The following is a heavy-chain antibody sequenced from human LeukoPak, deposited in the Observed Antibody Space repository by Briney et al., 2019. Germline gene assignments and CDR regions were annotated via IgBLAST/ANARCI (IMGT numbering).Heavy chain of an antibody. CDR3: ARQDMVAVAGIEGDNWFDP. CDR2: ISTSSSYM. CDR1: GFTFSSYT. J-gene: IGHJ5*02. Sequence: GGSLRLSCAASGFTFSSYTMSWVRQAPGKGLEWVSSISTSSSYMYYGDSVKGRFTISRDNAKNSLYLQMSSLRAEDTAVYYCARQDMVAVAGIEGDNWFDPWGQGTLVTVSS. D-gene: IGHD6-19*01. V-gene: IGHV3-21*01.